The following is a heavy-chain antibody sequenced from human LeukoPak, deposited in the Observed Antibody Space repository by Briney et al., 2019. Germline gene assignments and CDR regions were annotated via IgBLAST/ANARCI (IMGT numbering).Heavy chain of an antibody. Sequence: SETLSLTCAVSGGSISSGGYSWRWIRQPPGKGLEWIGYIYHSGSTYYNPSLKSRVTISVDRSKNQFSLKLSSVTAADTAVYYCARSLGGYVTFWGQGTLVTVSS. J-gene: IGHJ4*02. CDR3: ARSLGGYVTF. D-gene: IGHD5-12*01. CDR1: GGSISSGGYS. CDR2: IYHSGST. V-gene: IGHV4-30-2*01.